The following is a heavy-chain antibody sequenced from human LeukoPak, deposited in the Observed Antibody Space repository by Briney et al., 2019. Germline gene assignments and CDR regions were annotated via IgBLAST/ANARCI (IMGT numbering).Heavy chain of an antibody. CDR3: ARAILGVGAPVVYGFDR. CDR1: GFTFSSYG. Sequence: GGSLRLSCAASGFTFSSYGMHWVRQAPGKGLEWVAVISYDGSNKYYADSVKGRFTISRDNSMNTLYLQMNSLRAEDTAVYYCARAILGVGAPVVYGFDRWGQGTLVTVSS. J-gene: IGHJ4*02. CDR2: ISYDGSNK. D-gene: IGHD1-26*01. V-gene: IGHV3-30*03.